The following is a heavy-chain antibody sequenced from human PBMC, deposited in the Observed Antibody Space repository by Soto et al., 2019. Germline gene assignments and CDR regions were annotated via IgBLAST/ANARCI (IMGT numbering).Heavy chain of an antibody. CDR1: GGSMRSYF. D-gene: IGHD6-13*01. CDR2: IHYSGTT. CDR3: AAGEASSRNLAPYYLDF. V-gene: IGHV4-59*01. J-gene: IGHJ4*02. Sequence: SETLSLTCTVSGGSMRSYFWTWIRQPPGKGLEWIGYIHYSGTTSFFPSYNPSLRSRVTISEDTSKNQFSLKLLSVTTADTAVYFCAAGEASSRNLAPYYLDFWGQGTMVTVSS.